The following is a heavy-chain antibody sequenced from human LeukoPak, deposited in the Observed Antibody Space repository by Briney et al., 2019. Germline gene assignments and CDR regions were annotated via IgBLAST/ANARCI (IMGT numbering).Heavy chain of an antibody. D-gene: IGHD2-2*01. CDR2: ISSSSSYI. CDR1: GFTFSSYS. Sequence: AGGSLRLSCAASGFTFSSYSMNWVRQAPGKGLEWVSSISSSSSYIYYADSVKGRFTISRDNAKNSLYLQMNSLRAEDTAVYYCARGPKDEYCSSTSCYAADAFDIWGQGTMVTVSS. V-gene: IGHV3-21*01. J-gene: IGHJ3*02. CDR3: ARGPKDEYCSSTSCYAADAFDI.